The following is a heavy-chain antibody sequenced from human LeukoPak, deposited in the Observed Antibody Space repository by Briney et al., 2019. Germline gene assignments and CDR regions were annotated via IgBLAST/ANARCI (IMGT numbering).Heavy chain of an antibody. Sequence: PSETLSLTCAVYGGSFSGYYWSWIRQPPGKGLEWIGEINHSGSTNYNPSLKSRVTISVGTSKNQFSLKLSSVTAADTAVYYCARGFRGSVVVITKGPYYYSMDVWGQGTTVTVSS. CDR3: ARGFRGSVVVITKGPYYYSMDV. CDR2: INHSGST. V-gene: IGHV4-34*01. CDR1: GGSFSGYY. D-gene: IGHD3-22*01. J-gene: IGHJ6*02.